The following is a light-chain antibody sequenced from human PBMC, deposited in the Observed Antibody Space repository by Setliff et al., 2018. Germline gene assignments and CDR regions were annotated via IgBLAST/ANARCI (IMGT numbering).Light chain of an antibody. CDR3: QSYDSSLSAYV. CDR2: ANN. Sequence: QSVLTQPPSVSGAPGQRVTISCTGSSSNIGAAYDVHWYQHLPGTAPKLLIFANNIRPSGVPDRFSGSQSGTSASLAITGLHAEDEADYYCQSYDSSLSAYVFGTGTKVTVL. V-gene: IGLV1-40*01. CDR1: SSNIGAAYD. J-gene: IGLJ1*01.